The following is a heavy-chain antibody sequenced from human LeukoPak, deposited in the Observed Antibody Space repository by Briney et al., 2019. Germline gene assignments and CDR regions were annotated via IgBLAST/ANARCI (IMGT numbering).Heavy chain of an antibody. Sequence: ASVKVSCKASGGTFSSYAISWVRQAPGQGLEWMGGIIPIFGTANYAQKFQGRVTITADKSTSTAYMELSSLRSEDTAVYYCARDSSFSGSYDYYYYYYMDVWGKGTTVTVSS. V-gene: IGHV1-69*06. CDR1: GGTFSSYA. CDR2: IIPIFGTA. CDR3: ARDSSFSGSYDYYYYYYMDV. D-gene: IGHD1-26*01. J-gene: IGHJ6*03.